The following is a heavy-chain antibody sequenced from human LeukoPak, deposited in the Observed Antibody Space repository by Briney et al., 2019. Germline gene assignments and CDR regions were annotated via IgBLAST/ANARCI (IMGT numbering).Heavy chain of an antibody. J-gene: IGHJ3*02. CDR3: ARTARWELLRNAFDI. Sequence: GASVKVSCKASGYTFTGYYMHWVRQAPGQGLEWMGGIIPNSGGTNYAQKFQGRVTMTRDTSISTAYMELSRLRSDDTAVYYCARTARWELLRNAFDIWGQGTMVTVSS. CDR1: GYTFTGYY. CDR2: IIPNSGGT. D-gene: IGHD1-26*01. V-gene: IGHV1-2*02.